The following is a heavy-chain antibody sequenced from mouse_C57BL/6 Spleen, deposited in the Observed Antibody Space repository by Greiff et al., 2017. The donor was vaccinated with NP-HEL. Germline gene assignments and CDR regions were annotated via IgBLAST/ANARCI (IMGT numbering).Heavy chain of an antibody. CDR2: ISDGGSYT. D-gene: IGHD2-3*01. J-gene: IGHJ3*01. V-gene: IGHV5-4*01. CDR1: GFTFSSYA. CDR3: ARDGGYSFAY. Sequence: EVQLVESGGGLVKPGGSLTLSCAASGFTFSSYAMSWVRQTPEKRLEWVATISDGGSYTYYPDNVKGRFTISRDNAKNNLYLQMSHLKAEDTAMYYGARDGGYSFAYWGQGTLVTVSA.